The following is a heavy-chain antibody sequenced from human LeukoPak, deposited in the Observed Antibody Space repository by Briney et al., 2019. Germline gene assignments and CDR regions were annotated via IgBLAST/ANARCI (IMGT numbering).Heavy chain of an antibody. Sequence: GGSLRLSCAASGFTFSSYGMIWVRQAPGKGLEWVSAISGSGGSTYYADSVKGRFTISRDNSKNTLYLQMNSLRAEDTAVYYCAEARGIAVAGTPADYWGQGTLVTVSS. CDR2: ISGSGGST. CDR1: GFTFSSYG. J-gene: IGHJ4*02. CDR3: AEARGIAVAGTPADY. V-gene: IGHV3-23*01. D-gene: IGHD6-19*01.